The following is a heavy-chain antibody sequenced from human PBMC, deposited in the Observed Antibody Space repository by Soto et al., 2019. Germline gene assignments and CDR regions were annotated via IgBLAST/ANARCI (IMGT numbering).Heavy chain of an antibody. J-gene: IGHJ3*02. CDR2: INHSGST. CDR1: GGSFSGYY. V-gene: IGHV4-34*01. D-gene: IGHD3-16*02. Sequence: PSETLSLTCAVYGGSFSGYYSSGIRQPPGKGLEWIGEINHSGSTNSNPSLKSRVTISVDTSKNQFSLKLSSVTAADTAVYYCARRRFYDYVWGSYRQRDAFDIWGQGTMVT. CDR3: ARRRFYDYVWGSYRQRDAFDI.